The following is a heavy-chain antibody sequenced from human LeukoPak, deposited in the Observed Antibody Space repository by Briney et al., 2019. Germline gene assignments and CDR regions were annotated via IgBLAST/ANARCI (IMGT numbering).Heavy chain of an antibody. CDR3: ARDQRPYDSSGYYYPVWDY. J-gene: IGHJ4*02. D-gene: IGHD3-22*01. CDR2: IYQSGST. Sequence: SETLSLTCAVSGYSISSGYYWGWIRQPPGKGLGWIGTIYQSGSTYYNPSLKSRVTLSVDTSKNQFSLKLSSVTAADTAVYYCARDQRPYDSSGYYYPVWDYWGQGTLVTVSS. V-gene: IGHV4-38-2*02. CDR1: GYSISSGYY.